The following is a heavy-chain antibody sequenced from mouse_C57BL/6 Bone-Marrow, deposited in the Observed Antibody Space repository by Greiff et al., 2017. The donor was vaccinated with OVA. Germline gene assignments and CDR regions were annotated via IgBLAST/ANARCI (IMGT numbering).Heavy chain of an antibody. J-gene: IGHJ3*01. V-gene: IGHV1-82*01. CDR1: GYAFSSSW. CDR2: IYPGNGGT. Sequence: QVQLQQSGPELVKPGASVKISCKASGYAFSSSWMNWVKQRPGKGLEWIGRIYPGNGGTTYNGKFKSKATLTADNSSSTAYMHLRSLTSEASAVSFCGSPTAAATGFAYWGQGTLVTVSA. CDR3: GSPTAAATGFAY. D-gene: IGHD1-2*01.